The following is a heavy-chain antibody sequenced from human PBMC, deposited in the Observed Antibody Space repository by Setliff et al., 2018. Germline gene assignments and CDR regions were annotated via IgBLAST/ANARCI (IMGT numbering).Heavy chain of an antibody. Sequence: ASVKVSCKASGYTFTSYAMHWVRQAPGQRLEWMGWINAGNGNTKYSQKFQGRVTITRDTSASTAHMELSSLRSEDTAVYYCAREFTRYYNFWSAHRYYMDVWGKGTTVTVSS. D-gene: IGHD3-3*01. V-gene: IGHV1-3*01. CDR1: GYTFTSYA. CDR3: AREFTRYYNFWSAHRYYMDV. J-gene: IGHJ6*03. CDR2: INAGNGNT.